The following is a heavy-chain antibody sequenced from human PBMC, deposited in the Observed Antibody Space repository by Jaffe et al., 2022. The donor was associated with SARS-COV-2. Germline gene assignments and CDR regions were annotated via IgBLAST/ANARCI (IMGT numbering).Heavy chain of an antibody. D-gene: IGHD6-19*01. V-gene: IGHV3-21*06. CDR3: ARFSVEEPLSFLDS. CDR1: GFSFSTYS. CDR2: ISSRSTSI. J-gene: IGHJ4*02. Sequence: EVQLVESGGGLVQPGGSLRLSCAASGFSFSTYSMNWVRQAPGKGLEWVSAISSRSTSIFYADSVRGRFTVSRDNAKNSLYLQMNSLRGDDTAVYYCARFSVEEPLSFLDSWGQGSLVTVSS.